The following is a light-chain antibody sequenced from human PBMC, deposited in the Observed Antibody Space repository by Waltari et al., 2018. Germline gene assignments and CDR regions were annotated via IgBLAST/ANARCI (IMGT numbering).Light chain of an antibody. CDR3: QQYDSYVYT. V-gene: IGKV1-5*01. CDR2: DAS. Sequence: DIQMTQSHSTLSASVGDTVTITCRASQSVSSWLAWYQQKAGKAPTVLIYDASDLESGVPSRFSGSGSDTEFTLTISNLQPDDFATYYCQQYDSYVYTFGQGTKLEIK. J-gene: IGKJ2*01. CDR1: QSVSSW.